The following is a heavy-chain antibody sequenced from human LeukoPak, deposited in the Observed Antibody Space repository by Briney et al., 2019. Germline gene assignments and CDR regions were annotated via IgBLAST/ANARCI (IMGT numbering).Heavy chain of an antibody. CDR3: ARGFVVRGVNLD. V-gene: IGHV3-74*01. CDR2: INSDGSSK. D-gene: IGHD3-10*01. CDR1: GFTFSSYW. J-gene: IGHJ4*02. Sequence: GGSLRLSCAASGFTFSSYWMHWVRQAPGKGLVWVSRINSDGSSKSYADSVKGRFTISRDNAKNTLYLQMNRLRAEDTAVYYCARGFVVRGVNLDWGPGTLVTVSS.